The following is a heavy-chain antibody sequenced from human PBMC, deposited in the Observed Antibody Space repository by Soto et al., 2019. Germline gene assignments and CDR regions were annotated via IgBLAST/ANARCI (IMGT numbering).Heavy chain of an antibody. CDR1: GFPISSPYS. J-gene: IGHJ6*02. CDR3: ARVTMVIRDSDHFGVDV. Sequence: SETLSLTCLVSGFPISSPYSWGGRRQPPREGLEWIGSISHTGTTSYSPSLTSRVSISVDTSKNQVSLKLTSVTAADTAVYFCARVTMVIRDSDHFGVDVWGHGTTVTVSS. D-gene: IGHD4-17*01. V-gene: IGHV4-38-2*02. CDR2: ISHTGTT.